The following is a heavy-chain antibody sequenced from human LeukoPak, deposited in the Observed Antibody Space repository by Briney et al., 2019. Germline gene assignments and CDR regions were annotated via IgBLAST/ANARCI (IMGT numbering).Heavy chain of an antibody. CDR2: IYNSGST. Sequence: PSETLSLICTVSGGSISTYYWSWIRQPPRKGLEWIGHIYNSGSTNYSHSLKSRVTISVDTSKNQFSLKLSSVTAADTAMYYCARLKRAGGWSYFDYWGLGTLVTVSS. CDR3: ARLKRAGGWSYFDY. CDR1: GGSISTYY. J-gene: IGHJ4*02. V-gene: IGHV4-59*01. D-gene: IGHD6-19*01.